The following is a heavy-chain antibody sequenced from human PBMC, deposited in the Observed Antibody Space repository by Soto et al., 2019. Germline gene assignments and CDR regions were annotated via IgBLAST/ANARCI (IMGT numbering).Heavy chain of an antibody. Sequence: QVQLVQTGAEVKKPGSSVTVSCKASGGTFSSYTISWVRQAPGQGLEWMGRIIPILGIANYAQKFQGRVTITEDKSTSTAYMELSSLRSEVTAVYYCARYDYGDYGTHYYYWGQGTLVTVSS. CDR3: ARYDYGDYGTHYYY. J-gene: IGHJ4*02. CDR2: IIPILGIA. V-gene: IGHV1-69*02. D-gene: IGHD4-17*01. CDR1: GGTFSSYT.